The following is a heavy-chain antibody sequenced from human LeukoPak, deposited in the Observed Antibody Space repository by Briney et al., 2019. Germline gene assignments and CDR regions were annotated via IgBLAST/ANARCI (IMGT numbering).Heavy chain of an antibody. Sequence: SETLSLTCTVSGGSISSSSYYWGWIRQPPGKGLEWIGSIYYSGSTYYNPSLKSRVTISVDTSKNQFSLKLSSVTAADTAVYYCARQGSGSSFDYWGQGTLVTVSS. CDR1: GGSISSSSYY. CDR3: ARQGSGSSFDY. J-gene: IGHJ4*02. D-gene: IGHD3-10*01. V-gene: IGHV4-39*01. CDR2: IYYSGST.